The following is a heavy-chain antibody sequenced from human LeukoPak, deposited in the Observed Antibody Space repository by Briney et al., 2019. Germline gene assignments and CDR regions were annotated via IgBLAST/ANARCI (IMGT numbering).Heavy chain of an antibody. Sequence: ASVKVSCKASGYTLTDHYMHWVRQAPGQGLDWMGWINPSSGGTNYAQKFQGRVTVTRDTSISTAYMELSRLRPDDTAVYYCVRDDYGDWGQGTLVTVSS. CDR2: INPSSGGT. CDR3: VRDDYGD. CDR1: GYTLTDHY. D-gene: IGHD4-17*01. V-gene: IGHV1-2*02. J-gene: IGHJ4*02.